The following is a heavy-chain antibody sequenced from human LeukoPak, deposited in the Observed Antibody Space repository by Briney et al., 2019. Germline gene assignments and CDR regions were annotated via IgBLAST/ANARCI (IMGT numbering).Heavy chain of an antibody. CDR2: ISSSGSTI. J-gene: IGHJ3*02. CDR1: GFTFSSYG. V-gene: IGHV3-48*04. CDR3: ARVYGSGSYWAIAFDI. D-gene: IGHD3-10*01. Sequence: GGSLRLSCAASGFTFSSYGMSWVRQAPGKGLEWVSYISSSGSTIYYADSVKGRFTISRDNAKNSLYLQMNSLRAEDTAVYYCARVYGSGSYWAIAFDIWGQGTMVTVSS.